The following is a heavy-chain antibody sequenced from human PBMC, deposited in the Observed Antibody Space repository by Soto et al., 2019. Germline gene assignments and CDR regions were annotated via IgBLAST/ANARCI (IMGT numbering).Heavy chain of an antibody. D-gene: IGHD6-13*01. J-gene: IGHJ2*01. V-gene: IGHV4-4*07. Sequence: PSETLSLTCSVSGASTSSYNWNWFRQSAGKGPEWVGRLNIAGTINYNPSLKSRITMSMDTSKNQISLHLRSVTTAGTAMYYCARDRGEYTSSWFWYFSHWGHGTLVTVSS. CDR2: LNIAGTI. CDR3: ARDRGEYTSSWFWYFSH. CDR1: GASTSSYN.